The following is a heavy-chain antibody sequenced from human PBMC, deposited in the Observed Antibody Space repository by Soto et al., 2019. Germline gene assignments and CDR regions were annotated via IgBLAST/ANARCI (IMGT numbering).Heavy chain of an antibody. J-gene: IGHJ5*02. D-gene: IGHD2-15*01. Sequence: GGSLRLSCAASGFTFSSYAMSWVRQAPGKGLEWVSAISGSGGSTYYADSVKGRFTISRDNSKNTLYLQMNSLRPEDTAVYYCAKFYGGKSAHTYTIDPWGQGTLVTVSS. CDR3: AKFYGGKSAHTYTIDP. V-gene: IGHV3-23*01. CDR1: GFTFSSYA. CDR2: ISGSGGST.